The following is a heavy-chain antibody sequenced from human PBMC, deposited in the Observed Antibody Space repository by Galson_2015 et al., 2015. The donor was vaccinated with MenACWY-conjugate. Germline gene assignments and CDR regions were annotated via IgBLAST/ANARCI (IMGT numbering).Heavy chain of an antibody. CDR3: AKDKSSILGLLDDC. J-gene: IGHJ4*02. CDR2: IRGSGGST. D-gene: IGHD6-6*01. Sequence: SLRLSCAASGFTFSSYAMSWVRQAPGKGLEWVSAIRGSGGSTYYADSVKGRFTISRDNSKNTLYLQMNSLRAEDTAVYYCAKDKSSILGLLDDCWGQGTLVTVSS. V-gene: IGHV3-23*01. CDR1: GFTFSSYA.